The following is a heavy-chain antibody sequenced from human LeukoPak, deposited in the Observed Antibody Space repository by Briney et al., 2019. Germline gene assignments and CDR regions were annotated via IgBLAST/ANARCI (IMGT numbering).Heavy chain of an antibody. V-gene: IGHV4-39*07. CDR1: GGSISSSSYY. Sequence: SETLSLTCTVSGGSISSSSYYWGWIRQPPGKGLEWIGSIYYSGSTYYNPSLKSRVTISVDTSKNQSSLKLSSVTAADTAVYYCARDNWSGSYWGQGTLVTVSS. J-gene: IGHJ4*01. D-gene: IGHD3-3*01. CDR2: IYYSGST. CDR3: ARDNWSGSY.